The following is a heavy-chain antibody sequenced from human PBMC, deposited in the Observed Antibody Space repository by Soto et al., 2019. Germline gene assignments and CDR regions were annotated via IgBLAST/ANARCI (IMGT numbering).Heavy chain of an antibody. D-gene: IGHD3-10*01. CDR3: AKDVFGPWVELLDY. V-gene: IGHV3-23*01. Sequence: PGGSLRLSCAASGFTFSSYAMSWVRQAPGKGLEWVSAISGSGGSTYYADSVKGRFTISRDNSKNTLYLQMNSLRAEDTAVYYCAKDVFGPWVELLDYWGQGTLVTVSS. J-gene: IGHJ4*02. CDR2: ISGSGGST. CDR1: GFTFSSYA.